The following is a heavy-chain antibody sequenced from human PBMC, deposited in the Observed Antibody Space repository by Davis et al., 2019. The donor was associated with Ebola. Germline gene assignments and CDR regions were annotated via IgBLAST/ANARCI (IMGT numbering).Heavy chain of an antibody. CDR1: GGSISSYYW. D-gene: IGHD6-6*01. Sequence: LRLSCTVSGGSISSYYWSWIRQPPGKALEWLAHIFSNDEKSYSTSLKSRLTISKDTSKSQVVLTMTNMDPVDTATYYCARTSIAARRGVLADYWGQGTLVTVSS. V-gene: IGHV2-26*01. J-gene: IGHJ4*02. CDR3: ARTSIAARRGVLADY. CDR2: IFSNDEK.